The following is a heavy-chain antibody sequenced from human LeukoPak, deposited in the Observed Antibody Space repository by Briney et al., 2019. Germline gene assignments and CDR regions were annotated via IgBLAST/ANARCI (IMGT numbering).Heavy chain of an antibody. D-gene: IGHD3-3*01. V-gene: IGHV4-30-2*01. CDR3: ARINDFWSGPTLDV. CDR2: IYHSGSGST. Sequence: LRLSCVVSGFNSEDHAMHWVRQAPGKGLEWIGYIYHSGSGSTYYNPSLKSRVTISIDKSKNQFSLKLNSVTAADTAVYYCARINDFWSGPTLDVWGQGTTVTVSS. J-gene: IGHJ6*02. CDR1: GFNSEDHA.